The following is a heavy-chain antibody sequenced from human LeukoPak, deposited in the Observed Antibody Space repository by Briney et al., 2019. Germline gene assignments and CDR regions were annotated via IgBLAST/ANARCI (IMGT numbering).Heavy chain of an antibody. J-gene: IGHJ4*02. CDR2: ISYDGSNK. D-gene: IGHD4-17*01. Sequence: PGGSLRLSCAASGFTFSSYAVHWVRQAPGKGLEWVAVISYDGSNKYYADSVKGRFTISRDNAKNTLYLQMNSLRAEDTAVYFCARVAYGDYGVFDYWGQGTLVTVSS. CDR1: GFTFSSYA. CDR3: ARVAYGDYGVFDY. V-gene: IGHV3-30-3*01.